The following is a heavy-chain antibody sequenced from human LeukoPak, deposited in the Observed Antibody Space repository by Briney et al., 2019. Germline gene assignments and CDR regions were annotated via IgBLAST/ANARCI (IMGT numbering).Heavy chain of an antibody. J-gene: IGHJ3*02. CDR2: IYPGDSDT. V-gene: IGHV5-51*01. CDR1: GYSFTSYW. D-gene: IGHD3-9*01. Sequence: GESLKISFKGSGYSFTSYWIGWVRQMPGKGLEWMGIIYPGDSDTRYSPSFQGQVTISADKSISTAYLQWSSLKVSDTAMYYCARLDDILTGYSADAFDIWGQGTMVTVSS. CDR3: ARLDDILTGYSADAFDI.